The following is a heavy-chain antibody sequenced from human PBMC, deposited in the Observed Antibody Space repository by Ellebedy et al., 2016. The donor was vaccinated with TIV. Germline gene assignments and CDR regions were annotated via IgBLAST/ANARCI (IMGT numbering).Heavy chain of an antibody. J-gene: IGHJ6*02. CDR3: ARGNYVDTAMARYYYYGMDV. V-gene: IGHV1-69*13. CDR2: IIPIFGTA. D-gene: IGHD5-18*01. Sequence: AASVKVSCKASGGTFSSYAISWVRQAPGQGLEWMGGIIPIFGTANYAQKFQDRVTITADESTSTAYMELSSLRSEDTAVYYCARGNYVDTAMARYYYYGMDVWGQGTTVTVSS. CDR1: GGTFSSYA.